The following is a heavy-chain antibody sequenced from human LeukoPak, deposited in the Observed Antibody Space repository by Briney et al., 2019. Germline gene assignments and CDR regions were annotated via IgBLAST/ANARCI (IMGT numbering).Heavy chain of an antibody. J-gene: IGHJ2*01. CDR3: ARDFSAPLPL. CDR1: GFTFGSYG. V-gene: IGHV3-48*02. D-gene: IGHD3-3*02. CDR2: ISSSGSTI. Sequence: GGSLALACAASGFTFGSYGMDWVRQAPGRGLDWVSYISSSGSTIYYANSVKGRFTISRDNARNSLYLQMNSLRDEDTAVYYCARDFSAPLPLWGRGTLVTVSS.